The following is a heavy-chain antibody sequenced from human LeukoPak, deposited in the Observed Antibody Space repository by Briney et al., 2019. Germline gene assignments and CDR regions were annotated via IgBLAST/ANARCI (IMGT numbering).Heavy chain of an antibody. J-gene: IGHJ4*02. CDR2: ISPSGGTT. Sequence: GASVKVSCKASGYTFTSYYMHWVRQAPGQGLEWMGIISPSGGTTSHAQKFQGRVTMTRDTSTSTVYMELSSLRSEDTAVYYCARGLSPGSYLRGSDYWGQGTLVTVSS. D-gene: IGHD1-26*01. CDR3: ARGLSPGSYLRGSDY. CDR1: GYTFTSYY. V-gene: IGHV1-46*01.